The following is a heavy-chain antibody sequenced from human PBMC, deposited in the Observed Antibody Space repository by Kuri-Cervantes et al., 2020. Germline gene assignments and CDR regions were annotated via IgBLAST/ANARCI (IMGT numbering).Heavy chain of an antibody. V-gene: IGHV3-23*01. CDR1: GFTFSTYA. D-gene: IGHD3-22*01. CDR3: ARDYYDSSGHSY. Sequence: GESLKISCAASGFTFSTYAMSWVRQAPGKGLEWVSAMSGSGAGTYYADSVKGRFTISRDNSKNTLYLQMNSLRAEDTAVYYCARDYYDSSGHSYWGQGTLVTVSS. CDR2: MSGSGAGT. J-gene: IGHJ4*02.